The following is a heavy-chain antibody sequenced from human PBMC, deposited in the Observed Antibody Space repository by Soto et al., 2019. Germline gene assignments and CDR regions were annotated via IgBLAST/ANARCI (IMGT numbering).Heavy chain of an antibody. D-gene: IGHD3-3*01. CDR1: GFTFSSYA. J-gene: IGHJ4*02. Sequence: GGSLRLSCAASGFTFSSYAMSWVRQAPGKGLEWVSAISGSGGSTYYADSVKGRFTIFRDNSKNTLYLQMNSLRAEDTAVYYCAKDLGVPEWLFDYWGQGTLVTVSS. CDR3: AKDLGVPEWLFDY. CDR2: ISGSGGST. V-gene: IGHV3-23*01.